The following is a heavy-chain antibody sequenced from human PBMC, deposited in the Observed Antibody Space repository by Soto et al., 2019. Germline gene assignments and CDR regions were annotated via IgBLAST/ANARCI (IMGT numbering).Heavy chain of an antibody. CDR2: INSDGSST. CDR1: GFTFSSYW. D-gene: IGHD3-9*01. V-gene: IGHV3-74*01. Sequence: GGSLRLSCAASGFTFSSYWMHWVRQAPGKGLVWVSRINSDGSSTSYADSVKGRFTISRDNAKNTLYLQMNSLRAEDTAVYYCARVCGDILTGYLLNYYYYGMDVWGQGTTVTVSS. CDR3: ARVCGDILTGYLLNYYYYGMDV. J-gene: IGHJ6*02.